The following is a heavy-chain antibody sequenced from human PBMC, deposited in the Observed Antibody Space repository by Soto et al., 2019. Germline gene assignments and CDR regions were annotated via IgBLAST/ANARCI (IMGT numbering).Heavy chain of an antibody. Sequence: QVQLVQSGAEVKKPGASVKVSCKASGYTFTSYGISWVRQAPGQGLEWMGWIRAYNGNTKYAQKIQGRVTMTTDTSTSKAXMXXRSLRSDDTAVXXXAREPNYFDYWGQGTLVTVSS. CDR1: GYTFTSYG. CDR3: AREPNYFDY. V-gene: IGHV1-18*01. CDR2: IRAYNGNT. J-gene: IGHJ4*02.